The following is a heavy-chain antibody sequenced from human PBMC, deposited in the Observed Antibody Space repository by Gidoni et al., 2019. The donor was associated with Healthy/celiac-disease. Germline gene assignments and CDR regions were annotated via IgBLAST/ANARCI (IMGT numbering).Heavy chain of an antibody. CDR3: ARDCSSTSCYVSPYYHYGLDV. J-gene: IGHJ6*02. V-gene: IGHV4-4*02. CDR2: IYHSGST. D-gene: IGHD2-2*01. Sequence: QVQLQESGPGLVKPFGTLSLTCGVSGGSISSNNWWSWVRQPPGKGLEWIGEIYHSGSTNYNPSLKSRVSISVDKSKNQFSLKLSSVTAADTAVYYCARDCSSTSCYVSPYYHYGLDVWGQGTTVTVSS. CDR1: GGSISSNNW.